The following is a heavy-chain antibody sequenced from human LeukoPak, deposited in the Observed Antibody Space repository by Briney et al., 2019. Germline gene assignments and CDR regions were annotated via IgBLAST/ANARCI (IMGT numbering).Heavy chain of an antibody. CDR2: INHSGST. Sequence: SETLSLTCAVYGGSFSGYYWSWIRQPPGKGLEWIGEINHSGSTNYNPSLKSRVTISVDTSKNQFSLKLSSVTAADTAVYYCAREYPYYDFWSGYPTVYYYYYMDVWGKGTTVTVSS. V-gene: IGHV4-34*01. CDR3: AREYPYYDFWSGYPTVYYYYYMDV. D-gene: IGHD3-3*01. J-gene: IGHJ6*03. CDR1: GGSFSGYY.